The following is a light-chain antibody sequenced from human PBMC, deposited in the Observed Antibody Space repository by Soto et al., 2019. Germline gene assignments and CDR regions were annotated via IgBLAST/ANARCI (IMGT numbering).Light chain of an antibody. CDR1: QSVSSSF. Sequence: EIVLTQSPGTLSLSPGERATLSCRASQSVSSSFLAWYQQKPGQAPRLLMYGASRRATGTPDRFSGSGSETEFILTISRMEPEDFAVYYCQQYGSSPPFTFGPGPKVDIK. V-gene: IGKV3-20*01. J-gene: IGKJ3*01. CDR3: QQYGSSPPFT. CDR2: GAS.